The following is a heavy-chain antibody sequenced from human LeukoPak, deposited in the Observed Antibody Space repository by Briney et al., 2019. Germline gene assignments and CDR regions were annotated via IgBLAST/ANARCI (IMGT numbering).Heavy chain of an antibody. CDR1: GYTFTRYD. D-gene: IGHD1-26*01. CDR3: ARVPDYSGSYLFY. J-gene: IGHJ4*02. CDR2: MNPNSGNT. V-gene: IGHV1-8*01. Sequence: GASVKVSCKASGYTFTRYDINWVRQATGQGLEWMGWMNPNSGNTGYAQKFQGRVTITGNTSISTAYMELSSLRSEDTVVYYCARVPDYSGSYLFYWGQRALVTVS.